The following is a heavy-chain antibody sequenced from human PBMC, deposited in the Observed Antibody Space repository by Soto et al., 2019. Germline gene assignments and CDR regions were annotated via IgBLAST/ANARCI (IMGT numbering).Heavy chain of an antibody. Sequence: PGESLQISCKGSGYSFTSYWISWVRQMPGKGLEWMGRIDPSDSYTNYSPSFQGHVTISADKSISTAYLQWSSLKASDTAMYYCARRATVVTPPNYYYYYGMDVWGQGTTVTVSS. CDR3: ARRATVVTPPNYYYYYGMDV. D-gene: IGHD4-17*01. CDR1: GYSFTSYW. J-gene: IGHJ6*02. CDR2: IDPSDSYT. V-gene: IGHV5-10-1*01.